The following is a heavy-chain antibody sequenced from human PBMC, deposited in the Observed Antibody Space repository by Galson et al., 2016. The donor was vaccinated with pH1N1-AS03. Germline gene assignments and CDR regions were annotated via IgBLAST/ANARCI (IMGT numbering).Heavy chain of an antibody. V-gene: IGHV1-69*13. Sequence: SVKVSCKASGGTFGSYAVSWVRQAPGQGLEWMGGIIPIFGTRHYAQRFQGRVTITADESTTTASMELSSLRFEDTAMYYCARDVSGSYGLDYWGQGTTVIVSS. CDR3: ARDVSGSYGLDY. CDR1: GGTFGSYA. CDR2: IIPIFGTR. J-gene: IGHJ6*02. D-gene: IGHD1-26*01.